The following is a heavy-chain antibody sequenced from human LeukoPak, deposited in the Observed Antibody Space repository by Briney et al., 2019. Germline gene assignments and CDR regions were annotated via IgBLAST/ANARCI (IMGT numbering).Heavy chain of an antibody. CDR1: GGTFSSYA. V-gene: IGHV1-69*13. D-gene: IGHD2-2*01. Sequence: PVKVSCKASGGTFSSYAISWVRQAPGQGLEWMGGIIPIFGTANYAQKFQGRVTITADESTSTAYMELSSLRSEDTAVYYRARVDKADCSSTSCPFDIWGQGTMVTVSS. J-gene: IGHJ3*02. CDR3: ARVDKADCSSTSCPFDI. CDR2: IIPIFGTA.